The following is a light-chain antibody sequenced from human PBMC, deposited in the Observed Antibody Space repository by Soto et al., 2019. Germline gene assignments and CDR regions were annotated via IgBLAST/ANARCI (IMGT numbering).Light chain of an antibody. V-gene: IGKV3-20*01. CDR2: GAS. J-gene: IGKJ5*01. CDR3: QQYAASPIT. CDR1: QSVGRDY. Sequence: ENVLTQSPCTLTLSPGERSSVSCVSSQSVGRDYLAWFQQKSGQTPRLVIYGASTRATGIPDRFSGSGSGTDFTLTISRLEPEDFAIYYCQQYAASPITFGQGTRLEIK.